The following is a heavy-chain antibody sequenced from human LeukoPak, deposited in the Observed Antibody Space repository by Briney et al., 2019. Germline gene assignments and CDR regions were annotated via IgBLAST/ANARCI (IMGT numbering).Heavy chain of an antibody. V-gene: IGHV1-18*01. D-gene: IGHD1-26*01. CDR3: ARGWELDY. CDR1: GYTFTSYC. Sequence: GASVKVSCKGSGYTFTSYCISWVRQAPGQGLEWMGWINTYNGNTDYAQNLQGRVTLTTDASTSTAYMELRSLRSDDTAVYYCARGWELDYGSQGTLVTVSS. J-gene: IGHJ4*02. CDR2: INTYNGNT.